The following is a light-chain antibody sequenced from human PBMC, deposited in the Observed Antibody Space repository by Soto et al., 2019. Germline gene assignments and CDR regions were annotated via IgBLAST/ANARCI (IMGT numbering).Light chain of an antibody. CDR3: QQYNNWPPWT. CDR1: QSISNN. V-gene: IGKV3-15*01. J-gene: IGKJ1*01. Sequence: ILMTQSPATLSVSPGERATLSCRASQSISNNLAWYQQKPGQAPRLLIYDASTRATGIPARFSGSGCGTAFTLTISGLLSEDFSVYYCQQYNNWPPWTFGQGAKVEIK. CDR2: DAS.